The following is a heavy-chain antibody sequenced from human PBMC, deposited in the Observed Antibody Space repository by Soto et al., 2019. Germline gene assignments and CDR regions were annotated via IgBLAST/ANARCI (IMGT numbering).Heavy chain of an antibody. D-gene: IGHD1-26*01. CDR2: VYYSGTT. CDR3: VTVNLVGAAYYFDY. Sequence: SETLSLPCTVSGGSIRNGDYYWGWIRQPPGQGLEWIGYVYYSGTTYSHPSLNSRVSISVDTSENQFSLRLTSVTAADTAVYYCVTVNLVGAAYYFDYWGPGTLVTVSS. V-gene: IGHV4-30-4*01. CDR1: GGSIRNGDYY. J-gene: IGHJ4*02.